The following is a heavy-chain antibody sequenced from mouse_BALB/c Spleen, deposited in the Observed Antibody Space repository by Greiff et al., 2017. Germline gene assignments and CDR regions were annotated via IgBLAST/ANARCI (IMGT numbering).Heavy chain of an antibody. V-gene: IGHV3-2*02. J-gene: IGHJ3*01. D-gene: IGHD2-12*01. Sequence: EVKLVESGPGLVKPSQSLSLTCTVTGYSITSDYAWNWIRQFPGNKLEWMGYISYSGSTSYNPSLKSRISITRDTSKNQFFLQLNSVTTEDTATYYCARDYSSAWFAYWGQGTLVTVSA. CDR1: GYSITSDYA. CDR2: ISYSGST. CDR3: ARDYSSAWFAY.